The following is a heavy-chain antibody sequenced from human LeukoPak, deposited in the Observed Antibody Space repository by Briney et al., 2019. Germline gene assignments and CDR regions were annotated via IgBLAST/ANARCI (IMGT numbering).Heavy chain of an antibody. CDR3: ARRYFDWLLWIPYYFDY. D-gene: IGHD3-9*01. V-gene: IGHV4-34*01. CDR2: INHSGST. CDR1: GGSFSGYY. J-gene: IGHJ4*02. Sequence: SETLSLTCAVYGGSFSGYYWSWIRQPPGKGLEWIGEINHSGSTNYNPSLKSRVTISVDTSKNQFSLKLSSVTAADTAVYYCARRYFDWLLWIPYYFDYWGQGTLVTVSS.